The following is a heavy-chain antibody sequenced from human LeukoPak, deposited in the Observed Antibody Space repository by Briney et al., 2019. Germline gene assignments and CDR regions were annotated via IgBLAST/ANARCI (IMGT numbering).Heavy chain of an antibody. D-gene: IGHD2-2*01. J-gene: IGHJ4*02. CDR3: AREYCSSTSCIFDY. CDR2: IYYSGST. Sequence: PSETLSLTCTVSGGSISSGGYYWSWICQHPGKGLEWIGYIYYSGSTYYNPSLKSRVTISVDTSKNQFSLKLSSVTAADAAVYYCAREYCSSTSCIFDYWGQGTLVTVSS. V-gene: IGHV4-31*03. CDR1: GGSISSGGYY.